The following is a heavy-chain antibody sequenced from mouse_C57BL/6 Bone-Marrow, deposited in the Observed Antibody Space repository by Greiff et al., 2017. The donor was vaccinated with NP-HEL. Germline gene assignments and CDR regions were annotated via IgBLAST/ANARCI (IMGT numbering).Heavy chain of an antibody. D-gene: IGHD1-1*01. CDR1: GFNIKDDY. V-gene: IGHV14-4*01. J-gene: IGHJ2*01. CDR2: IDPENGDT. Sequence: EVKLMESGAELVRPGASVKLSCTASGFNIKDDYMHWVKQRPEQGLEWIGWIDPENGDTEYASKFQGKATITADTSSNTAYLQLSSLTSEDTAVYYCTTYYYGSSYGDYWGQGTTLTVSS. CDR3: TTYYYGSSYGDY.